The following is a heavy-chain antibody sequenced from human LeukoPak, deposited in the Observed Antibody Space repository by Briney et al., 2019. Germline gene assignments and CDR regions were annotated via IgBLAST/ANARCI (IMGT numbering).Heavy chain of an antibody. CDR2: IRPDGNEK. CDR3: ARGRGFDS. V-gene: IGHV3-7*01. Sequence: GGSLRLSCAASGFTFSSYWMSWVRQAPGKGLEWVAYIRPDGNEKFYMDSVKGQFTISRDNAKNSLYLQMDSLRVDDTAVYYCARGRGFDSWGQGALVTISS. J-gene: IGHJ4*02. CDR1: GFTFSSYW.